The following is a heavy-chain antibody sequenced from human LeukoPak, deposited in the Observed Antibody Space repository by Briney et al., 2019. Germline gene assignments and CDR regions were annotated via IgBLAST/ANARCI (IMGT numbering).Heavy chain of an antibody. CDR3: ARVDSSSIHMMDV. CDR1: GYTFTSYG. J-gene: IGHJ6*04. D-gene: IGHD6-6*01. Sequence: VASVKVSCKASGYTFTSYGISWVRQAPGQGLEWMGGIIPIFGTANYAQKFQGRVTITTDESTSTAYMELSSLRSEDTAVYYCARVDSSSIHMMDVWGKGTTVTVSS. V-gene: IGHV1-69*05. CDR2: IIPIFGTA.